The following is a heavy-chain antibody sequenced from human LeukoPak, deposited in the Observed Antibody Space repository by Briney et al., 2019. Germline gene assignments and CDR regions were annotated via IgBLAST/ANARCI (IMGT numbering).Heavy chain of an antibody. J-gene: IGHJ3*02. V-gene: IGHV3-66*01. Sequence: AGGSLLHSCAVSGFIVSCNLRTWVRQAPGKGLEWVSVIYSGGRTYYADSVKGRFTTSRDNSKNTLYLQMNSLRAEDTAVYYCARTPDGYDAVDIGGQGTMVTVSS. CDR2: IYSGGRT. CDR1: GFIVSCNL. CDR3: ARTPDGYDAVDI. D-gene: IGHD3-22*01.